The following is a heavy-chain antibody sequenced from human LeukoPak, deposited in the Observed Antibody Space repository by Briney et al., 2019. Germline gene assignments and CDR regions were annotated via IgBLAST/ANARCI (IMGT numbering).Heavy chain of an antibody. V-gene: IGHV3-21*04. CDR1: GFTFSSYS. CDR3: ARDQGYSSSLDAFDI. D-gene: IGHD6-13*01. Sequence: PGGSLRLSCAASGFTFSSYSMNWVRQAPGKGLEWVSSISSSSYIYYADSVKGRFTISRDNAKNSLYLQMNSLRAEDTAVYYCARDQGYSSSLDAFDIWGQGTMVTVSS. J-gene: IGHJ3*02. CDR2: ISSSSYI.